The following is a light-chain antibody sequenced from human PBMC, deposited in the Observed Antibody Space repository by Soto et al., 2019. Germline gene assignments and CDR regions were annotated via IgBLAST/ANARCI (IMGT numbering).Light chain of an antibody. CDR3: QKYKSAPSLT. J-gene: IGKJ4*01. V-gene: IGKV1-27*01. CDR2: AAS. Sequence: DIQMTQSPSSLSASVGDRVTITCRASQGISDFLAWYQHKPGKVPKLLIYAASTLQSGVPSRFSGSGSGTDFTLTINSLQPEDVATYYCQKYKSAPSLTFGGGTKVELK. CDR1: QGISDF.